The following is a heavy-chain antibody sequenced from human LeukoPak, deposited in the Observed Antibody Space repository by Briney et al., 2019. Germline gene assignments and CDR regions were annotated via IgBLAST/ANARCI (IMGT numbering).Heavy chain of an antibody. CDR3: ASWRYYYDSSGYTA. J-gene: IGHJ5*02. V-gene: IGHV1-18*01. CDR2: ISAYNGNT. D-gene: IGHD3-22*01. CDR1: GYTFTSYG. Sequence: GASVKVSCKASGYTFTSYGISWVRQAPGQGLEWMGWISAYNGNTNYAQKLQGRVTMTTDTSTSTAYMELRSLRSDDTAVYYCASWRYYYDSSGYTAWGQGTLVTVSS.